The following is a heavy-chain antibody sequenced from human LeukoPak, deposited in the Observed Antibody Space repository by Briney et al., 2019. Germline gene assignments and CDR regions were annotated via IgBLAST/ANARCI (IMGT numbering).Heavy chain of an antibody. CDR2: INHSGST. CDR1: GGSFSGYY. V-gene: IGHV4-34*01. D-gene: IGHD5-18*01. CDR3: ARSYHPAYYYYMDV. J-gene: IGHJ6*03. Sequence: SETLSLTCAVYGGSFSGYYWSWIRQPPGKGLEWIGEINHSGSTNYNPPLKSRVTISVDTSKNQFSLKLSSVTAADTAVYYCARSYHPAYYYYMDVWGKGTTVTVSS.